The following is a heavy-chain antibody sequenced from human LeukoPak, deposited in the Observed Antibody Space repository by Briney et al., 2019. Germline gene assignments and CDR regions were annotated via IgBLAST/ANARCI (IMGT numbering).Heavy chain of an antibody. CDR1: GYTFTGYY. CDR2: INPNSGGT. V-gene: IGHV1-2*02. D-gene: IGHD3-22*01. CDR3: ARVGIRDSSGYVDY. J-gene: IGHJ4*02. Sequence: GASVKVSCKASGYTFTGYYMHWVRQAPGQGLEWMGWINPNSGGTNHAQKFQGRVTMTRDTSISTAYMELSRLRSDDTAVYYCARVGIRDSSGYVDYWGQGTLVTVSS.